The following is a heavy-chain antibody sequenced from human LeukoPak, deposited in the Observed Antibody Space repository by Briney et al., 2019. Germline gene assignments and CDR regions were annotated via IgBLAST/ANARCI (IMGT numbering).Heavy chain of an antibody. CDR1: GFTVSSNY. CDR2: IYSGGST. Sequence: TGGSLRLSCAASGFTVSSNYMSWVRQAPGKGLEWVSVIYSGGSTYYADSVKGRFTISRDNSKNTLYLQMNSLRAEDTAVYYCARDANPRYDSSGYYSYYFDYWGRGTLVTVSS. V-gene: IGHV3-53*01. J-gene: IGHJ4*02. CDR3: ARDANPRYDSSGYYSYYFDY. D-gene: IGHD3-22*01.